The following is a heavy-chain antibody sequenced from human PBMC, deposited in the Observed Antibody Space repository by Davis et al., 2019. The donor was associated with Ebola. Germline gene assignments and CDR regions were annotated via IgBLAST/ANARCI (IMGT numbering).Heavy chain of an antibody. CDR3: ARPQLLPRPGAFDI. CDR2: MSYDGITK. V-gene: IGHV3-30-3*01. CDR1: GFTLNNYA. Sequence: GESLKISCAASGFTLNNYAMHWVRQSPGTGLEWVAVMSYDGITKYYADSVKGRFTISRDNAKNSLFLQMNGLRADDTALYYCARPQLLPRPGAFDIWGQGTLVTVSS. J-gene: IGHJ3*02. D-gene: IGHD2-21*01.